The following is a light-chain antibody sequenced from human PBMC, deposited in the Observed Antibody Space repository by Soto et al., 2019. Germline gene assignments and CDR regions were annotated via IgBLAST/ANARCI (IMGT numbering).Light chain of an antibody. V-gene: IGLV2-14*01. CDR2: EVS. J-gene: IGLJ3*02. CDR3: SSYTTTSTRV. Sequence: QSALTQPASVSGSPGQSITISCTGTSSDVGRYNYVSWYQQHPGKAPKLMIYEVSNRPSGVSNRFSGSKSGNTASLTISGLLAEDEDAYYCSSYTTTSTRVFGGGTKLTVL. CDR1: SSDVGRYNY.